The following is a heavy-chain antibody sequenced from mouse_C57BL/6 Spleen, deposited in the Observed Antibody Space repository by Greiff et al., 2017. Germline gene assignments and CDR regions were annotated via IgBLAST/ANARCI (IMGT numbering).Heavy chain of an antibody. CDR3: ARGGLTTVEDWFAY. CDR1: GYSFTDYN. V-gene: IGHV1-39*01. CDR2: INPNYGTT. Sequence: EVQLQESGPELVKPGASVKISCKASGYSFTDYNMNWVKQSNGKSLEWIGVINPNYGTTSYNQKFKGKATLTVDQSSSTAYMQLNSLTSEDSAVYYCARGGLTTVEDWFAYWGQGTLVTVSA. J-gene: IGHJ3*01. D-gene: IGHD1-1*01.